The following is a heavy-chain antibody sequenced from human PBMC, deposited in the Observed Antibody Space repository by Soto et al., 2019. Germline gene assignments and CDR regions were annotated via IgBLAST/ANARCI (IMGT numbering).Heavy chain of an antibody. Sequence: QVQLVQSGAEVKKPGSSVKVSCKASGGTFSSYAISWVRQAPGQGLEWMGGIIPIFGTANYAQKFQGRVTITADESTSTAYMELSSLRSEDTAVYYCATSNPNFWFGEFAPNWFDPWGQGTLVTVSS. V-gene: IGHV1-69*01. D-gene: IGHD3-10*01. CDR2: IIPIFGTA. CDR1: GGTFSSYA. CDR3: ATSNPNFWFGEFAPNWFDP. J-gene: IGHJ5*02.